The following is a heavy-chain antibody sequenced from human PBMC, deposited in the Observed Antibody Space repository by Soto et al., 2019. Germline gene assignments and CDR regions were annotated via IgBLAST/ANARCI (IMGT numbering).Heavy chain of an antibody. CDR1: GFTFNSYA. CDR3: AKDRNYYDSSGYDY. CDR2: IIGSGGST. Sequence: GGSLRLSCAASGFTFNSYAMSWVRQAPGKGLEWVSTIIGSGGSTYYADSVKGRFSVSRDNSKNTLYLQMNSLRAEDTAVYYCAKDRNYYDSSGYDYWGQGTLVTVSS. D-gene: IGHD3-22*01. J-gene: IGHJ4*02. V-gene: IGHV3-23*01.